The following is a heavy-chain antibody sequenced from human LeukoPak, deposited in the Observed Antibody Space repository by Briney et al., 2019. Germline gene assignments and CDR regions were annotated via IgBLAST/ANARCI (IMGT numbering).Heavy chain of an antibody. Sequence: SETLSLTCAVYSGSFSGYCWTWIRQPPGKGLEWIGEINHSGSTNYNPSLKSRVTISIDTSKNQFSLNLTSVTAADTAIYYCARTDEKRISGSASYYRGRPVNYWGQGALVTVSS. V-gene: IGHV4-34*01. D-gene: IGHD3-10*01. CDR3: ARTDEKRISGSASYYRGRPVNY. CDR1: SGSFSGYC. CDR2: INHSGST. J-gene: IGHJ4*02.